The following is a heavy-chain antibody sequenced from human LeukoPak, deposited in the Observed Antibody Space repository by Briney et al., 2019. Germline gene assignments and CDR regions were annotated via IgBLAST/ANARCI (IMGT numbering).Heavy chain of an antibody. Sequence: PGRSLRLSCAASGFTFDDYAMHWVRQAPGKGLEWVSGISWNSGSIGYADSVKGRFTISRDNAKNSLYLQMNSLRAEDMALYYCARDRTTAARLYYFDYWGQGTLVTVSS. CDR2: ISWNSGSI. CDR3: ARDRTTAARLYYFDY. J-gene: IGHJ4*02. D-gene: IGHD6-25*01. CDR1: GFTFDDYA. V-gene: IGHV3-9*03.